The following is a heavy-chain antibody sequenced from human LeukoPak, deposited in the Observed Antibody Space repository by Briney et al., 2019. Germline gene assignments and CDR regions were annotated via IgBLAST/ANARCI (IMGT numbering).Heavy chain of an antibody. D-gene: IGHD2-2*02. CDR3: ARDTGGHCSSTSCYTPYFDY. CDR1: GGTFSSYA. Sequence: SVKVSCKASGGTFSSYAISWVRQAPGQGLEWMGGIIPIFGTANYAQKFQGRVTITADESTSTAYMELSSRRSEDTAVYYCARDTGGHCSSTSCYTPYFDYWGQGTLVTVSS. V-gene: IGHV1-69*01. CDR2: IIPIFGTA. J-gene: IGHJ4*02.